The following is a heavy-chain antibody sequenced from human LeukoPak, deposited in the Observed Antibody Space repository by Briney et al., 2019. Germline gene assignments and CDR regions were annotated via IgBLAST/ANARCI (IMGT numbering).Heavy chain of an antibody. CDR1: GFTFDDFC. V-gene: IGHV3-20*04. J-gene: IGHJ4*02. CDR2: VNWNGCCT. D-gene: IGHD3-10*01. CDR3: ARGTAGVEFDY. Sequence: GGPLRLPCAAFGFTFDDFCNSLGRPAPGKGAGWVSGVNWNGCCTGYADSVKGRFTISRDNAKNSLYLQMNSLRAEDTALYYCARGTAGVEFDYWGQGTLVTVSS.